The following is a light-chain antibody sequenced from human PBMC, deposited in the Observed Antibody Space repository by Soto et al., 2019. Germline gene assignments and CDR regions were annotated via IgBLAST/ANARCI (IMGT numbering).Light chain of an antibody. Sequence: DIQLTQSPSFLSASVGDRVTITCRASQGISSYLAWYQQKPGKAPKLLIYAASTLQSGVPSRFSGSGSGTEFTLTISSLQPEDFATYYCQQLNIYSFFGPGTKVDIK. V-gene: IGKV1-9*01. CDR2: AAS. CDR1: QGISSY. CDR3: QQLNIYSF. J-gene: IGKJ3*01.